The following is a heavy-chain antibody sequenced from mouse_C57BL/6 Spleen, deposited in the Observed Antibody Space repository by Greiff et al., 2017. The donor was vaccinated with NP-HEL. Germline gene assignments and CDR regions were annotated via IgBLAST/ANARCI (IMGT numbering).Heavy chain of an antibody. D-gene: IGHD2-2*01. V-gene: IGHV5-17*01. J-gene: IGHJ4*01. CDR1: GFTFSDYG. CDR3: ASPVGYDADYYAMDY. CDR2: ISSGSSTI. Sequence: EVQGVESGGGLVKPGGSLKLSCAASGFTFSDYGMHWVRQAPEKGLEWVAYISSGSSTIYYADTVKGRFTISRDNATNTLFLQRTSLRSEDTAMYYCASPVGYDADYYAMDYWGQGTSVTVSS.